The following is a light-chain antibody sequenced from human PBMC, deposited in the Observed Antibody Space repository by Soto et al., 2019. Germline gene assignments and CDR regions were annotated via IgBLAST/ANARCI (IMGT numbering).Light chain of an antibody. CDR3: KHFKSYSEA. Sequence: DIQMTQSPSAMSASVGDRVTITCRASQTISSWLAWYQQKPGKAPKLLIYKASTLKSGVPSRFSGSGSGTEFNLTISRLKPDDFTNYDCKHFKSYSEAFGQGTKVDSK. CDR1: QTISSW. CDR2: KAS. V-gene: IGKV1-5*03. J-gene: IGKJ1*01.